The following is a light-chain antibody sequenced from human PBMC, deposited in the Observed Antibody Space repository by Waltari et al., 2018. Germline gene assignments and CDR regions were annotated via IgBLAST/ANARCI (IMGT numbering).Light chain of an antibody. Sequence: QSVLTQSHSVSATPGQRVTISCSGSSSNLGVNSVNWYQHVPGAAPRLLIYSNNRLPSGVPDRFSGSKSGTSASLAISGLQSEDEAHYYCATWDSDVNAWLFGGGTKVTVL. CDR2: SNN. V-gene: IGLV1-44*01. CDR3: ATWDSDVNAWL. CDR1: SSNLGVNS. J-gene: IGLJ2*01.